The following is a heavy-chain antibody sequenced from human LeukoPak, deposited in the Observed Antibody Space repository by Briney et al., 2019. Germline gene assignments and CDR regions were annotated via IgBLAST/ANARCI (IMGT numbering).Heavy chain of an antibody. CDR3: ARGGRRDGTVSTYYFYAMDV. J-gene: IGHJ6*02. Sequence: GGSLRLSCVVSGFSFSDNVFHWVRQAPGKGLEWVTYLSYDGVNAFYADSVKGRFSISRDTAGGTVSLQMDNLRVEDTAVYYCARGGRRDGTVSTYYFYAMDVWGQGTAVTVSS. CDR1: GFSFSDNV. CDR2: LSYDGVNA. V-gene: IGHV3-30*04. D-gene: IGHD3-10*01.